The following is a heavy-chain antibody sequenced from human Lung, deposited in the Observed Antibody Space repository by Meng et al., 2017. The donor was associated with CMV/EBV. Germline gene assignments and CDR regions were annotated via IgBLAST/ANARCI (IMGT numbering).Heavy chain of an antibody. CDR3: ARDMGYWSGYLDL. D-gene: IGHD3-3*01. Sequence: ASXXVSXKASGYTFTGYYMHWVRQAPGQGLEWMGWINPNSGGTNYAQKFQGRVTMTRDTSISTAYMELSRLRSDDTAVYYCARDMGYWSGYLDLWGQGALVTVSS. CDR1: GYTFTGYY. V-gene: IGHV1-2*02. CDR2: INPNSGGT. J-gene: IGHJ5*02.